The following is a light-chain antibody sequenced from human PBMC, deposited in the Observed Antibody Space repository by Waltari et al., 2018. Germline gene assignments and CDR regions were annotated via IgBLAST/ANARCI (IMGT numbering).Light chain of an antibody. CDR1: SSDVGNYNY. CDR3: SSYTSSSTWV. Sequence: QSVLTQPASVSGSPGQSITISCNGTSSDVGNYNYVSWYQHYGGKAPKLMIDNVSNRPSGISNRFSGSKSGNTASLTISGLQAEDEADYYCSSYTSSSTWVFGGGTKLTVL. V-gene: IGLV2-14*03. J-gene: IGLJ3*02. CDR2: NVS.